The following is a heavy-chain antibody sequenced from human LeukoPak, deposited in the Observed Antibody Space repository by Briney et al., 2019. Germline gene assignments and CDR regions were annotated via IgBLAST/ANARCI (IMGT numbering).Heavy chain of an antibody. Sequence: GGSLRLSCAASGFTFSTYWMNWVRQAPGKGLEWLSYISSGGSTIYYADSVKGRFTISRDNAKNSLYLQMNSLRAEDTGVYYCARLNWFDPWGQGSLVTVSS. CDR3: ARLNWFDP. CDR2: ISSGGSTI. CDR1: GFTFSTYW. V-gene: IGHV3-48*04. J-gene: IGHJ5*02.